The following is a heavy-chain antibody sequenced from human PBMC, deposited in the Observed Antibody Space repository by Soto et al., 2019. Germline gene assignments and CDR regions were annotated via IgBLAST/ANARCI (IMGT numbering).Heavy chain of an antibody. J-gene: IGHJ6*02. CDR2: INPSGGST. CDR3: AREGGGAESHYYCYGMDV. Sequence: GASVKVSCKASGYTFTSYYMHWVRQAPGQGLEWMGIINPSGGSTSYAQKFQGRVTMTRDTSTSTVYMELSSLRSEDTAVYYCAREGGGAESHYYCYGMDVWGQGTTVTVSS. D-gene: IGHD3-16*01. CDR1: GYTFTSYY. V-gene: IGHV1-46*01.